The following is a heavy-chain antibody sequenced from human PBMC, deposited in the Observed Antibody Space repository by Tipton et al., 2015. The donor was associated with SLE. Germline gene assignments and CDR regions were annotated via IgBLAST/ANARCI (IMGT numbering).Heavy chain of an antibody. CDR2: IYHSGST. V-gene: IGHV4-38-2*02. D-gene: IGHD1-14*01. CDR1: GYSISSGYY. Sequence: GLVKPSETLSLTCTVSGYSISSGYYWGWIRQPPGKGLEWIGSIYHSGSTYYNPSLKSRVTISVDTSKNQFSLKLSSVTAADTAVYYCARGTGGLFDPWGQGTLVTVSS. J-gene: IGHJ5*02. CDR3: ARGTGGLFDP.